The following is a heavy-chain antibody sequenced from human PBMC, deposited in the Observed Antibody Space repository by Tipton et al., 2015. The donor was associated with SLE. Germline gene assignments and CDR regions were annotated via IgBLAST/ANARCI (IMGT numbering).Heavy chain of an antibody. CDR1: GDSMSRSGYY. Sequence: TLSLTCTVSGDSMSRSGYYWVWIRQSPGKGLEWMGRIYYGGTTYYNPSLEGRVTISIDTARKHYSLDLSSVTAADTAVYYCARMEGMITYGGIAGLWGQGTVVTVSS. D-gene: IGHD3-16*01. J-gene: IGHJ4*02. CDR2: IYYGGTT. CDR3: ARMEGMITYGGIAGL. V-gene: IGHV4-39*01.